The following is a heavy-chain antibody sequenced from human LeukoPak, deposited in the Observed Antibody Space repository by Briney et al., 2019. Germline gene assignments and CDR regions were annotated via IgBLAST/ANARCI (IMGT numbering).Heavy chain of an antibody. V-gene: IGHV1-8*02. D-gene: IGHD1-20*01. J-gene: IGHJ4*02. CDR3: ATLTGDFDY. CDR1: GYTFTSYD. CDR2: MNPNSGNT. Sequence: ASVKVSCKASGYTFTSYDINWVRQATGQGLEWMGWMNPNSGNTGYAQKFQGRVTMTRDMSTSTVYMDLSSLRSEDTAVYYCATLTGDFDYWGQGTLVTVSS.